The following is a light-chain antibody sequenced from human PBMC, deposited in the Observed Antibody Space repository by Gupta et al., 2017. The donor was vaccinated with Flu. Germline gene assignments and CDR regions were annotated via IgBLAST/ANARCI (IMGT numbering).Light chain of an antibody. J-gene: IGLJ1*01. Sequence: VTFSCSGTNSNFGRYGVDWFQQLPGTAPKLIIYDYSDRPSGVPDRFSGSKSGTSASLAISGLQSEEEADYYCEVWDDSRRGHYVFGAGTKVTVL. CDR3: EVWDDSRRGHYV. V-gene: IGLV1-44*01. CDR1: NSNFGRYG. CDR2: DYS.